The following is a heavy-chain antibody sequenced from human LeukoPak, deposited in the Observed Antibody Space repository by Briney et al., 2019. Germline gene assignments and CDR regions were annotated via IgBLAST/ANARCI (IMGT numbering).Heavy chain of an antibody. CDR2: IYYSGST. V-gene: IGHV4-31*03. D-gene: IGHD4-17*01. CDR1: GGSISSGGYY. CDR3: ARQSPDYGDYEPYAFDI. Sequence: SETLSLTCTVSGGSISSGGYYWSWIRQHPGKGLEWIGYIYYSGSTYYNPSLKSRVTISVDTSKNQFSLKLSSVTAADTAVYYCARQSPDYGDYEPYAFDIWGQGTMVTVSS. J-gene: IGHJ3*02.